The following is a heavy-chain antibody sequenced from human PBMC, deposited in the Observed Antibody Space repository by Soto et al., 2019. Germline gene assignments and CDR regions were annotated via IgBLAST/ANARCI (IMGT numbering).Heavy chain of an antibody. CDR1: GYSFTSYW. CDR3: ARALSRGYSSGPESPSDP. V-gene: IGHV5-51*01. D-gene: IGHD6-19*01. Sequence: PGESLKISCKGSGYSFTSYWIGWVRQMPGKGLEWMGIIYPGDSDTRYSPSFQGQVTISADKSTSTAYLQWSSLKASDTAMYYCARALSRGYSSGPESPSDPWGQGTLVTVSS. CDR2: IYPGDSDT. J-gene: IGHJ5*02.